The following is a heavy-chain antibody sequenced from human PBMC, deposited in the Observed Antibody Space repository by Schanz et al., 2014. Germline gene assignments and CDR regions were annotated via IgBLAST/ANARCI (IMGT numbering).Heavy chain of an antibody. CDR1: GFTFSDYY. Sequence: VQLVESGGALVQPGGSLRLSCAASGFTFSDYYMSWIRQAPGKGLEWVAIIWYDGSNKYYADSVKGRFTTSRDNSKNTMYLQMNSRRAEDTAVYYCVRLDVHDYWGQGTLVTVSA. D-gene: IGHD3-16*01. CDR3: VRLDVHDY. V-gene: IGHV3-33*08. J-gene: IGHJ4*02. CDR2: IWYDGSNK.